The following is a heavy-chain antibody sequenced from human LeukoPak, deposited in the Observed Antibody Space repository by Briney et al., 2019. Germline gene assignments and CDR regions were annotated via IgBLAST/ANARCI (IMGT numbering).Heavy chain of an antibody. Sequence: GGSLRLSCAASGFTFSSYGMHWVRQAPGKGLEWVAVISYDGSNKYYADSVKGRFTISRDNSKNTLYLQMNSLRAEDTAVYYCAKDNYDILTGPYYFDYWGQGTLVTVSS. V-gene: IGHV3-30*18. CDR3: AKDNYDILTGPYYFDY. J-gene: IGHJ4*02. D-gene: IGHD3-9*01. CDR2: ISYDGSNK. CDR1: GFTFSSYG.